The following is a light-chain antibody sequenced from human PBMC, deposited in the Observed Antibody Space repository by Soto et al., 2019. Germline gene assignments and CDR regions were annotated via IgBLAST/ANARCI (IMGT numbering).Light chain of an antibody. J-gene: IGLJ3*02. CDR2: EVS. CDR1: NSDVGIYDF. CDR3: SAYTARSTLV. V-gene: IGLV2-14*01. Sequence: QSALTQPASVSGTPGQSITISCTGSNSDVGIYDFVSWYQHHPGRAPKLIVSEVSHRPSGVSNRFSGSKSGNTASLTISGLQPEDEGDYYCSAYTARSTLVFGGGTKLTVL.